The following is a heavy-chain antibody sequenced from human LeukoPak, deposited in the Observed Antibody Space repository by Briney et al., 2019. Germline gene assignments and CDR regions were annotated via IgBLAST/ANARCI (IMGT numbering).Heavy chain of an antibody. J-gene: IGHJ4*02. CDR3: AKDLVGYCTGGVCPYFDY. V-gene: IGHV3-23*01. CDR2: ISGSGGST. Sequence: ETLSLTCTVSGGFITNYYWDWIRQPPGKGLEWVSAISGSGGSTYYADSVKGRFTISRDNSKNTLYLQMNSLRAEDTAVYYCAKDLVGYCTGGVCPYFDYWGQGTLVTVSS. D-gene: IGHD2-8*02. CDR1: GGFITNYY.